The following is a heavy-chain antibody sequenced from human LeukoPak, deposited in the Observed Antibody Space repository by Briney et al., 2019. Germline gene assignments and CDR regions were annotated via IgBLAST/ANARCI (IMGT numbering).Heavy chain of an antibody. CDR1: GGSITNYY. V-gene: IGHV4-59*01. CDR3: ARQGYKSGWYPTFDF. D-gene: IGHD6-19*01. J-gene: IGHJ4*02. CDR2: VYYSGST. Sequence: SETLSLTCTVSGGSITNYYWSWIRQPPGKGLEWIGYVYYSGSTNYNPSLNSRVTISVDTSKNQFSLELTSVTAADTAVYYCARQGYKSGWYPTFDFWGPGTQVIVS.